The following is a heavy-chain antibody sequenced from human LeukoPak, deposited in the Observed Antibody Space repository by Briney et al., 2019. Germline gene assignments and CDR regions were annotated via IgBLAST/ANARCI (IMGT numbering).Heavy chain of an antibody. V-gene: IGHV3-23*01. D-gene: IGHD7-27*01. Sequence: GGSLRLSCAASGFTFSSYAMSWVRQAPGKGLEWVSAISGSGGSTYYADSVKGRFTISRDNSKNTLYLQMNSLRAEDTAVYYCARVLTGDHAFGGMDVWGQGTTVTVSS. CDR2: ISGSGGST. CDR3: ARVLTGDHAFGGMDV. J-gene: IGHJ6*02. CDR1: GFTFSSYA.